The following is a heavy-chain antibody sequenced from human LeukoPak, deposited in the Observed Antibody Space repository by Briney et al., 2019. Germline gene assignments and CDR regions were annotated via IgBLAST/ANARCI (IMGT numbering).Heavy chain of an antibody. Sequence: PGRSLRLSCAASGFTFSSYGMHWVRQAPGKGLEWVAVISYDGSNKYYADSVKGRFTISRDNSKNTLYLQMNSLRAEDTAVYYCAKDFRSIAARGIFDYWGQGTLVTVSS. CDR2: ISYDGSNK. J-gene: IGHJ4*02. V-gene: IGHV3-30*18. CDR3: AKDFRSIAARGIFDY. D-gene: IGHD6-6*01. CDR1: GFTFSSYG.